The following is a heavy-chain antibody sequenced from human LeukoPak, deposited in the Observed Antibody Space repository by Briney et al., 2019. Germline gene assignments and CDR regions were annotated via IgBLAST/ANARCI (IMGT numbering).Heavy chain of an antibody. CDR2: INSDGSST. CDR1: GFTFSSYW. CDR3: ARDLDGLRYFDWFMGDWFDP. J-gene: IGHJ5*02. V-gene: IGHV3-74*01. D-gene: IGHD3-9*01. Sequence: GGSLRLSCAASGFTFSSYWMHWVRQAPGKGLVWVSRINSDGSSTSYADSVKGRFTISRDNAKNTLYLQMNSLRAEDTAVYYCARDLDGLRYFDWFMGDWFDPWGQGTLVTVSS.